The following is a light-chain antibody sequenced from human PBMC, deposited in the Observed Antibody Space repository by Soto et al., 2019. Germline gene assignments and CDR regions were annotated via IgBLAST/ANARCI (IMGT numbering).Light chain of an antibody. CDR2: GVG. V-gene: IGLV2-14*01. CDR3: SSYASGSIYV. CDR1: SSDVGAYSY. Sequence: QSALTQPASVSGSPGQSITISCTGSSSDVGAYSYVSWYLQHPGKAPKLLIYGVGNRPSGVSARFSGSKSGNTASLTISGLQAEDDAYYYCSSYASGSIYVFGTGTKLTVL. J-gene: IGLJ1*01.